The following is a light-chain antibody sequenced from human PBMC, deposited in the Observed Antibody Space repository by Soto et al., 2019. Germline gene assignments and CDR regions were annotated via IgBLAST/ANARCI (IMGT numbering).Light chain of an antibody. CDR1: QGINGW. J-gene: IGKJ2*01. CDR3: QQYETYFRT. Sequence: DIQMTQSPSTLSASVGDRVTITCRASQGINGWLAWYQQKPGKAPRLLIYKASSLESGVPSRFSGSGFGTEFTLTISSLQPDDSGTYYCQQYETYFRTFGQGTKLEIK. CDR2: KAS. V-gene: IGKV1-5*03.